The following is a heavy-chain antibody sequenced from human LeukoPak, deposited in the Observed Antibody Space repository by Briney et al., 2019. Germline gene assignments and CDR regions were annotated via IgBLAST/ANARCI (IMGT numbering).Heavy chain of an antibody. D-gene: IGHD6-19*01. CDR2: MYSSGST. V-gene: IGHV3-53*01. CDR3: AREGGPYSSTLRGQ. J-gene: IGHJ4*02. CDR1: GFTVSGNY. Sequence: PGGSLRLSCAVSGFTVSGNYMSWVRQAPGKGLEWVSVMYSSGSTDYADSVKGRFTISRDNFKNTLYLQMNSLRAEDTAVYYCAREGGPYSSTLRGQWGQGTLVTVSS.